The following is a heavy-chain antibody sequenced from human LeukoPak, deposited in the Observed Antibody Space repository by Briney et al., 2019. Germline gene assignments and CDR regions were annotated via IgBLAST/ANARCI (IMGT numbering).Heavy chain of an antibody. Sequence: GGSLSLSCAASGFTFSHYPIHWVRQAPGKGPEWVAVISYDGNYKYYAESVKGRFTISKYNSKNTVYLQMDSLGAVDTSVYYCAKGVAAGAWGTSFHFWGQGTLVTVSS. J-gene: IGHJ4*02. CDR3: AKGVAAGAWGTSFHF. CDR1: GFTFSHYP. CDR2: ISYDGNYK. D-gene: IGHD6-13*01. V-gene: IGHV3-30*01.